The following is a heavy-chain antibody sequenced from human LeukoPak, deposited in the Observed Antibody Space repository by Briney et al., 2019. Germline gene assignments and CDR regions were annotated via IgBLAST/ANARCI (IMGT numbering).Heavy chain of an antibody. CDR3: ARDRRIAATGTGVIFDY. D-gene: IGHD6-13*01. CDR1: GYTFTSCG. CDR2: ISAYNGNT. Sequence: GASVKLSCKASGYTFTSCGISWARQAPGQGLEWMGRISAYNGNTNYAQNLQGRVTITTDTSTSTAYMELRSLRSDDTAVYYCARDRRIAATGTGVIFDYWGQGTLVTVSS. V-gene: IGHV1-18*01. J-gene: IGHJ4*02.